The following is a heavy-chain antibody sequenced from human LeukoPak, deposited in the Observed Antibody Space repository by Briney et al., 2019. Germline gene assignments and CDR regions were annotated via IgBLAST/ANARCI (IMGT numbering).Heavy chain of an antibody. Sequence: GGSLRLSCAASGFTFNTYAMSWVRQAPGKGLEWVSVISGSGGTTYYADSVKGRFTISRDSSKNTLYLQMNSLRAEDTAVYYCARAQGTYYYLSVWGQGTLVTVSS. CDR3: ARAQGTYYYLSV. CDR1: GFTFNTYA. V-gene: IGHV3-23*01. D-gene: IGHD2/OR15-2a*01. CDR2: ISGSGGTT. J-gene: IGHJ4*02.